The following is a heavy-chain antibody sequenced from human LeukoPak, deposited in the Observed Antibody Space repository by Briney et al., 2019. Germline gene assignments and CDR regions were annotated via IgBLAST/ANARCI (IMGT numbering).Heavy chain of an antibody. D-gene: IGHD7-27*01. V-gene: IGHV3-64D*06. J-gene: IGHJ5*02. CDR3: VKGGKIIGDNWFDP. CDR1: GFTFSDYV. CDR2: ISGNGYTT. Sequence: GGSLRLSCSASGFTFSDYVMHWVRQAPGKGLEYISSISGNGYTTYYADSVKGRFTVSRDNSRNTLSLQMRSLTTEDTAVYYCVKGGKIIGDNWFDPWGQGTLVTVSS.